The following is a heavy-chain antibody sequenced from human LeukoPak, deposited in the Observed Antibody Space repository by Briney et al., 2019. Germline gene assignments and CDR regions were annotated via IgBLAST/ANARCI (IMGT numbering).Heavy chain of an antibody. Sequence: PGGSLRLSCAASGFTFSSYSMNWVRQAPGKGLKWVPSISSSSSYIYYADSVKGRFTISRDNAKNSLYLQMNSLRAEDTAVYYCARGYSSSWYGKGFDPWGQGTLVTVSS. CDR2: ISSSSSYI. D-gene: IGHD6-13*01. CDR3: ARGYSSSWYGKGFDP. CDR1: GFTFSSYS. V-gene: IGHV3-21*01. J-gene: IGHJ5*02.